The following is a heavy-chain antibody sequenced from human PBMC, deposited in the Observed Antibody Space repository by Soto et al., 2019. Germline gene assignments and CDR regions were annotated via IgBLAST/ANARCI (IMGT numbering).Heavy chain of an antibody. V-gene: IGHV3-53*01. CDR3: VQTTGWPGFDF. CDR1: GFSVSSKY. D-gene: IGHD6-19*01. CDR2: IYGGGTT. J-gene: IGHJ4*02. Sequence: EVHLVESGGGLIQPGGSLRLSCAASGFSVSSKYMTWVRQAPGKGLEWVSVIYGGGTTYYADSVKGRFTISRDNSKNTLYLQMNSLRTDDTAVYYCVQTTGWPGFDFWGQGILVIVSS.